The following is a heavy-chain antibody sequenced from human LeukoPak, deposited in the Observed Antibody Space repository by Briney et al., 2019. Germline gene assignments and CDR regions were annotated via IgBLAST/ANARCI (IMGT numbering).Heavy chain of an antibody. V-gene: IGHV1-2*02. CDR2: IYPYTGAT. D-gene: IGHD3-10*01. J-gene: IGHJ4*02. CDR3: ARDGPAQMVDFDY. CDR1: GYTFSGTGWY. Sequence: DSGKVSCKASGYTFSGTGWYLYWLRQAPGQGLECMGWIYPYTGATHYAQKFQGRVAMTRDTSISTAYMELSRLRPDDTAVYYCARDGPAQMVDFDYWGQGTLVTVSS.